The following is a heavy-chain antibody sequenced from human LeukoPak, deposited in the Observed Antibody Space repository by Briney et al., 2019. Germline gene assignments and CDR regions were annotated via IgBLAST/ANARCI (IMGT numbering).Heavy chain of an antibody. Sequence: GRSLRLSCAASGFTFSSYAMSWVRQAPGKGLEWVSDISGSGASTYYADFVKGRFTISRDNSKNTLYLQMNSLRAEDTAVYYCAKVMTVTTTTDAFNNWGQGTMVTVSS. CDR3: AKVMTVTTTTDAFNN. D-gene: IGHD4-17*01. V-gene: IGHV3-23*01. J-gene: IGHJ3*02. CDR2: ISGSGAST. CDR1: GFTFSSYA.